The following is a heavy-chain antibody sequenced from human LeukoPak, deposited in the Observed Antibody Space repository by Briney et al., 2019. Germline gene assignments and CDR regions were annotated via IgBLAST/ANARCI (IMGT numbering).Heavy chain of an antibody. V-gene: IGHV4-34*01. Sequence: GSLRLSCAASGFTVSSNYMSWIRQPPGEGLEWIGEINHSGSTNYNPSLKSRVTISVDTSKNQFSLKLSSVTAADTAVYYCARGRSEYYYDSSGYYYLYYWGQGTLVTVSS. CDR2: INHSGST. D-gene: IGHD3-22*01. CDR3: ARGRSEYYYDSSGYYYLYY. CDR1: GFTVSSNY. J-gene: IGHJ4*02.